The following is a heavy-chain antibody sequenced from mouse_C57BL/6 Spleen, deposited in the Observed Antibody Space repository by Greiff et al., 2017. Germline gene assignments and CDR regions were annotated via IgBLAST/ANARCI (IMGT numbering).Heavy chain of an antibody. CDR2: IHPNSGST. V-gene: IGHV1-64*01. Sequence: QVQLQQPGAELVKPGASVKLSCKASGYTFTSYWMHWVKQRPGQGLEWIGMIHPNSGSTNYNATFKSQATLTVDKASSTSYMQHSSLTSEDSSVYYFARDGTGAMDCWGQGTSVTVSS. CDR3: ARDGTGAMDC. J-gene: IGHJ4*01. D-gene: IGHD4-1*01. CDR1: GYTFTSYW.